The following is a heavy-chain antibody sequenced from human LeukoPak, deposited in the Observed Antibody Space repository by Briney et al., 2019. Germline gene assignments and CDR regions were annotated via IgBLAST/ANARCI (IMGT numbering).Heavy chain of an antibody. J-gene: IGHJ4*02. V-gene: IGHV1-69*05. CDR2: IIPIFGTA. D-gene: IGHD6-19*01. CDR3: ASGTVAGTIDY. CDR1: VGTFSSYA. Sequence: VASVKVSCKASVGTFSSYAISWVRQAPGQGLEWMGGIIPIFGTANYAQKFQGRVTITTDESTSTAYMELSSLRSEDTAVYYCASGTVAGTIDYWGQGTLVTVFS.